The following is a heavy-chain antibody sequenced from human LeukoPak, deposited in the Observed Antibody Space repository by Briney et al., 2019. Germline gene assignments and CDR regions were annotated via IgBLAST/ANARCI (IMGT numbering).Heavy chain of an antibody. CDR2: IFYKGNT. V-gene: IGHV4-39*01. CDR1: GGPILDSTYY. J-gene: IGHJ5*02. CDR3: ARQSSGYYYGWFDP. Sequence: PSDTLSLTCTVSGGPILDSTYYWAWVRQPPGKGLEWIATIFYKGNTHYNPSLKSRVTMSVDTVKNQCSLNLDSVTAADTAVYYCARQSSGYYYGWFDPWGQGTLVTVSS. D-gene: IGHD3-22*01.